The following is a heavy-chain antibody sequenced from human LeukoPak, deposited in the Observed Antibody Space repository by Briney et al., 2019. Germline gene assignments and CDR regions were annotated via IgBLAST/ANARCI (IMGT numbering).Heavy chain of an antibody. Sequence: GGSLRLSCAASGFTFSSYAMHWVRQAPGKGLEYVSAISSNEGSTYYANSVKGRFTISRDNSKNTLYLQMGSLRAEDMAAYYCARVMNYYDSSGYSLDYWGQGTLVTVSS. CDR3: ARVMNYYDSSGYSLDY. CDR2: ISSNEGST. CDR1: GFTFSSYA. V-gene: IGHV3-64*01. D-gene: IGHD3-22*01. J-gene: IGHJ4*02.